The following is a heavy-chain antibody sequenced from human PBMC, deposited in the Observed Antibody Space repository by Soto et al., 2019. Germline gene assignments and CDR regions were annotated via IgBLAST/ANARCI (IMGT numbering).Heavy chain of an antibody. CDR3: ARDRGYDAHDYYYNAMDV. D-gene: IGHD2-15*01. Sequence: GGSLRLSCAASGFTFSSYAMSWVRQAPGKGLEWVSAISGSGGSTYYADSVKGRFTISRDNSKNTLYLQMNSLRAEDTAVYYCARDRGYDAHDYYYNAMDVWGQGTMVTVSS. J-gene: IGHJ6*02. CDR1: GFTFSSYA. CDR2: ISGSGGST. V-gene: IGHV3-23*01.